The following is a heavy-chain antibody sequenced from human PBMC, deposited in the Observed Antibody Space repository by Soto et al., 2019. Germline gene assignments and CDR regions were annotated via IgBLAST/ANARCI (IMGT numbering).Heavy chain of an antibody. D-gene: IGHD5-12*01. V-gene: IGHV3-48*01. Sequence: EVQLVESGGGLVQPGVSLRLSCAASGFTLSTYSMNWVRQAPGKGLEWISYITKSSRTIYYADSVKGRFTISRDNAKNSLYLQMNSLRAEDTAVYYCTRDHGYGYGMDVWGQGTTVTVSS. CDR3: TRDHGYGYGMDV. CDR2: ITKSSRTI. J-gene: IGHJ6*02. CDR1: GFTLSTYS.